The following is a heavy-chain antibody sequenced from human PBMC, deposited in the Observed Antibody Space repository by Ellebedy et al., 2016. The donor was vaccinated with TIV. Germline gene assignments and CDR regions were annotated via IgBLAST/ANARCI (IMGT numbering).Heavy chain of an antibody. Sequence: ASVKVSCXASGYTFTGYYMHWVRQAPGQGLEWMGWINPNSGGTNYAQKFQGWVTMTRDTSISTAYMELRSLRSDDTAVYYCARESSYYDSSGFPDYWGQGTLVTVSS. CDR1: GYTFTGYY. D-gene: IGHD3-22*01. CDR2: INPNSGGT. V-gene: IGHV1-2*04. CDR3: ARESSYYDSSGFPDY. J-gene: IGHJ4*02.